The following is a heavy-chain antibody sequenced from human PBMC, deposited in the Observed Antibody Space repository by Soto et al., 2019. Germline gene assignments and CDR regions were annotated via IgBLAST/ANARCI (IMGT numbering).Heavy chain of an antibody. V-gene: IGHV1-69*13. CDR2: IIPIFGTA. Sequence: GASVKVSCKASGGTFSSYAISWVRQAPGQGLEWMGGIIPIFGTANYAQKFQGRVTITADESTSTAYMELSSLRSEDTAVYYCARDLAMVRGPSFYYYGMDVWGQGTTVTVSS. D-gene: IGHD3-10*01. CDR3: ARDLAMVRGPSFYYYGMDV. CDR1: GGTFSSYA. J-gene: IGHJ6*02.